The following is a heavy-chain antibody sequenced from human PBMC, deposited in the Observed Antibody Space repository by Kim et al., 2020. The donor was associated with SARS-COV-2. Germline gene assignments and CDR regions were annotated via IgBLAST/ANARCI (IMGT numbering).Heavy chain of an antibody. D-gene: IGHD3-10*01. Sequence: SPSFQGHVAISSDKAISTAYLQWSSLKASDTAIYYCARLGWFGESYYFDYWGQGTLVTVSS. CDR3: ARLGWFGESYYFDY. J-gene: IGHJ4*02. V-gene: IGHV5-10-1*01.